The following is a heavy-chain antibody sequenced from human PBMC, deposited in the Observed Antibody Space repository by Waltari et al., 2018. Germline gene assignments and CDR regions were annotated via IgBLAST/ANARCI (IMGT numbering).Heavy chain of an antibody. CDR1: GYTFTGYY. CDR2: INPNSGGT. D-gene: IGHD3-10*01. CDR3: ARETVLWFRELSPPRY. Sequence: QVQLVQSGAEVKKPGASVKVSCKASGYTFTGYYMHWVRQAPGQGLEWMGRINPNSGGTNYAQKFQGRVTMTRDTSISTAYMELSRLRSDDTAVYYCARETVLWFRELSPPRYWGQGTLVTVSS. J-gene: IGHJ4*02. V-gene: IGHV1-2*06.